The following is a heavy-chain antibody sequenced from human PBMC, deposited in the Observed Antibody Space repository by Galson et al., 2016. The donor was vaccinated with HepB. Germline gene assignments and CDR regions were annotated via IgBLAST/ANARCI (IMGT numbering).Heavy chain of an antibody. CDR2: IYYSGST. V-gene: IGHV4-59*01. CDR3: ASWDRSGWYDFQY. J-gene: IGHJ1*01. D-gene: IGHD6-19*01. Sequence: ETLSLTCTVSGGSISSFYWSWIRQPPGKGLEWIGYIYYSGSTNYNPSLKSRVTISVDTSKNQFSLKLSSVTAADTAVYYCASWDRSGWYDFQYWGQGTLVIVSS. CDR1: GGSISSFY.